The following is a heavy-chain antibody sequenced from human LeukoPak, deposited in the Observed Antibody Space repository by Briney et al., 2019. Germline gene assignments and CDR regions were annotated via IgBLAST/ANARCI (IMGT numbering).Heavy chain of an antibody. Sequence: PGGSLRLSCAASGFSFSSYAMSWVRQAPGKGLEWVSVISGSGDNTHYTDPVKGRFTISRDNSKNTLYLEMDSLRAEDTAVYYCAKDPYDFLYYFDYWGQGTLVTVSS. CDR2: ISGSGDNT. D-gene: IGHD3-3*01. J-gene: IGHJ4*02. CDR3: AKDPYDFLYYFDY. V-gene: IGHV3-23*01. CDR1: GFSFSSYA.